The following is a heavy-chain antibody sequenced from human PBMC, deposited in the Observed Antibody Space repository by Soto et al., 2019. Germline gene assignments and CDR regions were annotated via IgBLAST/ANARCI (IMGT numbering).Heavy chain of an antibody. J-gene: IGHJ4*02. CDR3: AGTTADYYDSSGYPFDY. CDR2: IIPIFGTA. D-gene: IGHD3-22*01. Sequence: QVQLVQSGAEVKKPGSSVKVSCKASGGTFSSYAISWVRQAPGQGLEWMGGIIPIFGTANYAQKFQGRVTITADESTSTGYMELSSLRSEDTAVYYCAGTTADYYDSSGYPFDYWGQGTLVTVSS. CDR1: GGTFSSYA. V-gene: IGHV1-69*12.